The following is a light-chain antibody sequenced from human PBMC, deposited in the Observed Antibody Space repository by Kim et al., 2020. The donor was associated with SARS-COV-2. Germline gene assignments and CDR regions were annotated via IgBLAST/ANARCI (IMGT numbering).Light chain of an antibody. V-gene: IGLV2-11*03. CDR2: DVS. CDR3: CSYAGTWV. J-gene: IGLJ3*02. CDR1: SSDVGGYNS. Sequence: SHGQSVTISCTGTSSDVGGYNSVSWYQQHPDKAPKLMIYDVSKRPSGVPDRFSGSKSGITASLTISGLQADDEADYYCCSYAGTWVFGGGTQLTVL.